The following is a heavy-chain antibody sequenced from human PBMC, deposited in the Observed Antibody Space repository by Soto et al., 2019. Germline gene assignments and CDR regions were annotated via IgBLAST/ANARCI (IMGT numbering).Heavy chain of an antibody. J-gene: IGHJ6*02. CDR1: GFTFSHYV. V-gene: IGHV3-23*01. CDR3: AKVRASYLSASSFYYGLDV. D-gene: IGHD3-16*01. Sequence: EVELLESGGGLVRPGGSLRLSCAASGFTFSHYVLSWVRQSPERGLEWVSSISGSGSSVYVADSVRGRFIMSRDLSTNTVSLQMNSLRAEDTAVYYCAKVRASYLSASSFYYGLDVWGQGTTVTVSS. CDR2: ISGSGSSV.